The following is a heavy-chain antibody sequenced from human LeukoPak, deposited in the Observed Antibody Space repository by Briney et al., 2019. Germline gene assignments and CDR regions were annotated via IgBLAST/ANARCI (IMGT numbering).Heavy chain of an antibody. D-gene: IGHD5/OR15-5a*01. Sequence: GGSLRLSCAASGFTFSSYAMSWVRQAPGKGLEWVSVISNSGGSTFYADSVKGRFTISRDKSKNTLYLQVSSLRAEDTALYFCAREDLSAVYDWGQGTLVTVSS. CDR1: GFTFSSYA. J-gene: IGHJ4*02. CDR2: ISNSGGST. CDR3: AREDLSAVYD. V-gene: IGHV3-23*01.